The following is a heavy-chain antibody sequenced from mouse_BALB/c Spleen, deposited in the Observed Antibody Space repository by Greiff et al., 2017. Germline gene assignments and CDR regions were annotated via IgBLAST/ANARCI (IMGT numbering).Heavy chain of an antibody. CDR1: GFNIKDYY. CDR3: NAGYRYDYAMDY. D-gene: IGHD2-14*01. Sequence: VQLQQSGAELVRSGASVKLSCTASGFNIKDYYMHWVKQRPEQGLEWIGWIDPENGDTEYAPKFPGKATMTADTSSNTAYLQLSSLTSEDTAVYYCNAGYRYDYAMDYWGQGTSVTVSS. CDR2: IDPENGDT. J-gene: IGHJ4*01. V-gene: IGHV14-4*02.